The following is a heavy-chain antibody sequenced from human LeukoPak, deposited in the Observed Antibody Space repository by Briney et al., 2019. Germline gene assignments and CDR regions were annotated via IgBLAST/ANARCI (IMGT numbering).Heavy chain of an antibody. V-gene: IGHV3-23*01. J-gene: IGHJ4*02. CDR3: AKQVSCDTNAGMPPDY. D-gene: IGHD2-8*01. CDR2: ISGSDGST. CDR1: GFPFSRYA. Sequence: GGSLRLSCAASGFPFSRYAMSWVRQTPEKGLEWVSVISGSDGSTYYADSVKGRFTISRDDSRNTVYLQMNNLRAEDTAVYYCAKQVSCDTNAGMPPDYWGQGTLVTVSS.